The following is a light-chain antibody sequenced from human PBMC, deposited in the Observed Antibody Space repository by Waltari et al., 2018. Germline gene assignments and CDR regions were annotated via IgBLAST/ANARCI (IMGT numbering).Light chain of an antibody. J-gene: IGKJ2*01. V-gene: IGKV1-33*01. Sequence: DIQMTQSPSSLSASVGDRVTITCQASQDFSNYLNWYQQKPGKAPKLLIYDASNLETGVPSRFSGIGSGTDFTFTISSLQPEDIATYYCQQYDNLPYTFGQGTKLEIK. CDR2: DAS. CDR3: QQYDNLPYT. CDR1: QDFSNY.